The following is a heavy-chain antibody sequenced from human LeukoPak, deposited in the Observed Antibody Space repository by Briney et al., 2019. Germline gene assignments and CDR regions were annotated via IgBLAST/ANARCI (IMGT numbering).Heavy chain of an antibody. CDR2: ISAYNGNT. Sequence: GASVKVSCKASGYTFTSYGISWVRQAPGQGLEWMGWISAYNGNTNYAQKLQGRVTMTTDTSTSTAYMELRSLRSDDTAVYYCARAPYCSGGSCYVGYFDYWGQGTLVTVSS. D-gene: IGHD2-15*01. J-gene: IGHJ4*02. CDR3: ARAPYCSGGSCYVGYFDY. CDR1: GYTFTSYG. V-gene: IGHV1-18*01.